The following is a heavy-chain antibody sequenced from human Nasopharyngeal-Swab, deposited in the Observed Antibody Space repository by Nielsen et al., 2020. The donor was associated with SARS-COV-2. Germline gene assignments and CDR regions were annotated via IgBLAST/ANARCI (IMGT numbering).Heavy chain of an antibody. CDR1: GFTFSSYA. J-gene: IGHJ5*02. D-gene: IGHD2-15*01. Sequence: GGSLRLSCAASGFTFSSYAMHWVRQAPGKGLEWVAVISYDGSNKYYADSVKGRFTISRDNSKNTLYLQMNSLRAEDKAVYYCARERVAWIVVVVAGREFDPWGQGTLVTVSS. CDR3: ARERVAWIVVVVAGREFDP. V-gene: IGHV3-30-3*01. CDR2: ISYDGSNK.